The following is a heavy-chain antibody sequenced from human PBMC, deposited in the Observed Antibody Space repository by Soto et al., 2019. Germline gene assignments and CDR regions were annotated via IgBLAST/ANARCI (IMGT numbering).Heavy chain of an antibody. V-gene: IGHV3-48*01. CDR1: GFTFSSYS. D-gene: IGHD2-2*01. J-gene: IGHJ6*03. CDR3: ARCSNTYYYYMDV. Sequence: GGSLRLSCAASGFTFSSYSMNWVRQAPGKGLEWVSYISSSSSTIYYADSVKGRFTISRDNAKNSLYLQTNSLRAEDTAVYYCARCSNTYYYYMDVWGKGTTVTVSS. CDR2: ISSSSSTI.